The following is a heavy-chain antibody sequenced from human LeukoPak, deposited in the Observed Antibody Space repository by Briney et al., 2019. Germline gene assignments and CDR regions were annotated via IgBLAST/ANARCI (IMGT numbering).Heavy chain of an antibody. J-gene: IGHJ5*02. D-gene: IGHD3-22*01. CDR1: GGSISSSSYY. CDR3: ARLGTHYYDSSVYNWFDP. V-gene: IGHV4-39*01. Sequence: RSETLSLTCTVSGGSISSSSYYWGWIRQPPGKGLEWIGSIYYSGSTYYNPSLKSRVTISVDTSENQFSLKLSSVTAADTAVYYCARLGTHYYDSSVYNWFDPWGQGTLVTVSS. CDR2: IYYSGST.